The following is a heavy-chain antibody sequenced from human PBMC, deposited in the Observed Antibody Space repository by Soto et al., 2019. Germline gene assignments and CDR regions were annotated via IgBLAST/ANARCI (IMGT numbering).Heavy chain of an antibody. J-gene: IGHJ4*02. V-gene: IGHV4-39*01. CDR2: IYYSGST. CDR1: GGSISSSSYY. D-gene: IGHD6-13*01. Sequence: SSETLSLTCTVSGGSISSSSYYWGWIRQPPGKGLEWIGSIYYSGSTYYNPSLKSRVTISVDTSKNQFSLKLSSVTAADTAVYYCARTGYSSSWYEADFDYWGQGTLVTVSS. CDR3: ARTGYSSSWYEADFDY.